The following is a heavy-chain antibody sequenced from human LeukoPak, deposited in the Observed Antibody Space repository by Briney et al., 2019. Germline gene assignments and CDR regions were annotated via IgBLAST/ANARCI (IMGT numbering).Heavy chain of an antibody. CDR2: ISGGGVNT. D-gene: IGHD3-22*01. V-gene: IGHV3-23*01. CDR3: AKTLGYSGYFSP. Sequence: GRSLRLSCAASGFTFSSYAMHWVRQAPGKGLEWVSAISGGGVNTYYADSVKGRFTISRDNSKNMLYLQMNSLRAEDTAVYYCAKTLGYSGYFSPWGQGTLVTVSS. J-gene: IGHJ5*02. CDR1: GFTFSSYA.